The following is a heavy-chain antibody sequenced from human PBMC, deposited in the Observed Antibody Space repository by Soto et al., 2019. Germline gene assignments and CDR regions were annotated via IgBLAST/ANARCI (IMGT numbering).Heavy chain of an antibody. D-gene: IGHD2-15*01. J-gene: IGHJ3*02. V-gene: IGHV4-59*01. CDR2: IYYSGST. CDR1: GGSISSYY. Sequence: SETLSLTCTVSGGSISSYYWSWIRQPPGKGLEWIGYIYYSGSTNYNPSLKSRVTISVDTSKNQFSLKLSSVTAADTAVYYCARGTDIGDAFDIWGQGTMVTVSS. CDR3: ARGTDIGDAFDI.